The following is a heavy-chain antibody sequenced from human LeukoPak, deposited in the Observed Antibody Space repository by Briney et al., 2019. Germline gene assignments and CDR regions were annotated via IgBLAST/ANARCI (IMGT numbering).Heavy chain of an antibody. CDR3: ARERITMVRGVDY. J-gene: IGHJ4*02. CDR2: IYYSGST. Sequence: TSETLSLTCTVSDGSISSSSYYWGWIRQPPGKGLEWIGSIYYSGSTYYSPSLESRVAISVDTSMNQFSLKLSSVTAADTAVYYCARERITMVRGVDYWGQGTLVTVSS. V-gene: IGHV4-39*07. CDR1: DGSISSSSYY. D-gene: IGHD3-10*01.